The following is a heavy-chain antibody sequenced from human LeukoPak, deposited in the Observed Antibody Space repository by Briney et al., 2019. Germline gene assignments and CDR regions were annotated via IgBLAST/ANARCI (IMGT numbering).Heavy chain of an antibody. Sequence: GGSLRLSCAASGYIFSDSAMHWVRQASGKGLEWVGRIRSKANNYATTYAASVKGRFTISRDDSKNTAYLQMNSLKIEDTAVYYCTRPCAGDCTDNYWGQGTLVTVSS. J-gene: IGHJ4*02. D-gene: IGHD2-21*02. CDR2: IRSKANNYAT. CDR3: TRPCAGDCTDNY. V-gene: IGHV3-73*01. CDR1: GYIFSDSA.